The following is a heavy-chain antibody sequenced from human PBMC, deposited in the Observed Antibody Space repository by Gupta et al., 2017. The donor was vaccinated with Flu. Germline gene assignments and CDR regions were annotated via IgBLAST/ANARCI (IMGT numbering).Heavy chain of an antibody. D-gene: IGHD2/OR15-2a*01. Sequence: VQVVESGGHLVQPGGSLRLSCVVSGSTFYDYAKHWVRHVPGKGLELVSGILWDGGRVGYAASVKGRFTISWDNAKNSLYLEMNSLRPEDTALYYCVKDLLPGGADVWGQGTTVTVSS. CDR1: GSTFYDYA. CDR2: ILWDGGRV. V-gene: IGHV3-9*01. CDR3: VKDLLPGGADV. J-gene: IGHJ6*02.